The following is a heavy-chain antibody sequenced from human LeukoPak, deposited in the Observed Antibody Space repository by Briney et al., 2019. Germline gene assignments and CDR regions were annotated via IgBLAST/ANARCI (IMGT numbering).Heavy chain of an antibody. CDR3: ASEIVVVVAARSAFDY. J-gene: IGHJ4*02. D-gene: IGHD2-15*01. V-gene: IGHV3-66*01. CDR1: GFTVSSNY. Sequence: GGSLRLSCAASGFTVSSNYMNWVRQAPGKGLEWVSLIYSGGSTYYADSVKGRFTISRDNSKNTLYLQMNSLRAEDTAVYYCASEIVVVVAARSAFDYWGQGTLVTVSS. CDR2: IYSGGST.